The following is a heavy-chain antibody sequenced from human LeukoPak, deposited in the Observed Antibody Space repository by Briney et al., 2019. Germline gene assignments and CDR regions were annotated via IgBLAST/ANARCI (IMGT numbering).Heavy chain of an antibody. J-gene: IGHJ4*02. CDR2: IYYSGST. V-gene: IGHV4-59*08. CDR1: GGPISSYY. CDR3: ARQYSSGRYYFDY. D-gene: IGHD6-19*01. Sequence: PSETLSLTCTVSGGPISSYYWSWIRQPPGKGLEWIGYIYYSGSTNYNPSLKSRVTISVDTSKNQFSLKLSSVTAAGTAVYYCARQYSSGRYYFDYWGQGTLVTVSS.